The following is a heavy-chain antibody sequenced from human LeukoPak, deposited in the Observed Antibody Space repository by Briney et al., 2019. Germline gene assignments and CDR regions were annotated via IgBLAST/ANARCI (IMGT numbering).Heavy chain of an antibody. CDR3: ARDWVYKIDY. CDR2: INPDGSET. V-gene: IGHV3-74*01. J-gene: IGHJ4*02. D-gene: IGHD5-24*01. CDR1: GFTFSSHW. Sequence: GGSLRLSCAASGFTFSSHWMNWVRQAPNKGLMWVSHINPDGSETGYADSVKGRFTVSRDNAKNTLSLQMNSLRVEDTAVYYCARDWVYKIDYWGRGTLVTVSS.